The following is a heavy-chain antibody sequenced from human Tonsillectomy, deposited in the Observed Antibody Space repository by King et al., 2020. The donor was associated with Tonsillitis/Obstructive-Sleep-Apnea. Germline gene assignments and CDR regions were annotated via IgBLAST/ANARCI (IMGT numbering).Heavy chain of an antibody. D-gene: IGHD2-8*01. V-gene: IGHV3-30*04. Sequence: QVQLVESGGGVVQPGRSLRLSCAASGFTFSSHTMHWVRQAPGKGLEWVAVISYDGSNKHYADSVEGRFTISRDNSKNTLYLQMNSLRADDTAVYYCAREGGVLMVYGGWFHPWGQGTLVTVVS. J-gene: IGHJ5*02. CDR1: GFTFSSHT. CDR3: AREGGVLMVYGGWFHP. CDR2: ISYDGSNK.